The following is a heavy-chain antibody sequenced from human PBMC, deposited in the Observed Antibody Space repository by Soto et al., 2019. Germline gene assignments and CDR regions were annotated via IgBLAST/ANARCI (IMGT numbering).Heavy chain of an antibody. D-gene: IGHD6-6*01. CDR2: ISSSSSYT. J-gene: IGHJ6*02. CDR3: ARDPRSSIAARQPYGMDV. Sequence: TGGSLRLSCAASGFTFSDYYMSWILQGPWKGLEWVSYISSSSSYTNYADSVKGRFTISRDNAKNSLYLQMNSLRAEDTAVYYCARDPRSSIAARQPYGMDVWGQGTTVTVSS. CDR1: GFTFSDYY. V-gene: IGHV3-11*06.